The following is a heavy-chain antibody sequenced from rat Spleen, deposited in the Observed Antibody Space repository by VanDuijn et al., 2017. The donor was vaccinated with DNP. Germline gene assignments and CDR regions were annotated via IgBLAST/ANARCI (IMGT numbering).Heavy chain of an antibody. D-gene: IGHD1-6*01. CDR3: TRVLYNGYQRHYWSFDF. CDR2: IWSGGST. J-gene: IGHJ1*01. Sequence: QVQLKESGPGLVQPSQTLSLTCTVSGFSLTSYGVNWVRQPPGKGLEWIGAIWSGGSTDYNSALKSRLSITRDTSKSQVLLKMNSLQTEDTAIYFCTRVLYNGYQRHYWSFDFWGPGTMVTVSS. CDR1: GFSLTSYG. V-gene: IGHV2-15*01.